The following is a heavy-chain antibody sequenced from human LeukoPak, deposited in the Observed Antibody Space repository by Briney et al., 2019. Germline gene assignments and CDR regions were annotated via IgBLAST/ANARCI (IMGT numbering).Heavy chain of an antibody. Sequence: SETLSLTCAVYGGSFSGYYWSWIRQPPGKGLEWIGEINHSGSTNYNPSLKSRVTISVDTSKNQFSLKLSSVTAADTAVYYCARSPAGRLTDYWGQGTLVTVSS. CDR3: ARSPAGRLTDY. V-gene: IGHV4-34*01. J-gene: IGHJ4*02. CDR1: GGSFSGYY. CDR2: INHSGST. D-gene: IGHD6-13*01.